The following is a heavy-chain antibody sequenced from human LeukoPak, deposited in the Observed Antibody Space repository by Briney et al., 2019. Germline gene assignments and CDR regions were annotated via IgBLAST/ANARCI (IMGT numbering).Heavy chain of an antibody. J-gene: IGHJ6*02. CDR1: GFTFSSYW. CDR2: INSDGSST. D-gene: IGHD2/OR15-2a*01. Sequence: GGSLRLSCAASGFTFSSYWMHWVRQAPGKGLVWVSRINSDGSSTSYADSVKGRFTISRDNAKNTLYLQMNSLRAEDTAVFYCARSTRRPYYYYYGMDVWGQGTTVTVSS. V-gene: IGHV3-74*01. CDR3: ARSTRRPYYYYYGMDV.